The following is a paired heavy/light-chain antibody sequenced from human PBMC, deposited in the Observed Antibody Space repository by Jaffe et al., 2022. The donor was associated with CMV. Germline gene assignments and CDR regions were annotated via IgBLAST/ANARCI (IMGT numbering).Light chain of an antibody. CDR1: QRISTW. CDR3: QQYHSYIT. J-gene: IGKJ2*01. CDR2: KAS. V-gene: IGKV1-5*03. Sequence: DIQMTQSPSTLSASVGDRVTITCRASQRISTWLAWYQQKPGEAPKLLIYKASSLESGVPSRFSGSGSGTEFTLTISSLQPDDFATYYCQQYHSYITFGQGTQLEIK.
Heavy chain of an antibody. CDR1: GGPFGGYH. V-gene: IGHV4-34*01. CDR3: ARGGPFFDYYDDVGSPTRRFFDV. CDR2: INHSGST. D-gene: IGHD3-22*01. Sequence: QVNLQQWGAGLLKPSETLSLTCGIYGGPFGGYHWTWIRQFPGKGLEWIGEINHSGSTNFNPSLKRRVTISVDTSKNQFSLRLNSVTAADTAVYYCARGGPFFDYYDDVGSPTRRFFDVWGRGTLVTVSS. J-gene: IGHJ2*01.